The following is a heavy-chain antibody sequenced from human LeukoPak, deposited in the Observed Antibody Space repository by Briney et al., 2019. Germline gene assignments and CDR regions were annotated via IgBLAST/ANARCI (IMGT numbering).Heavy chain of an antibody. Sequence: KASETLSLTCTVSGGSISSSSYYWGWIRQPPGKGLEWIGSIYYSGSTYYNPSLKSRVTISVDTSKNQFSLKLSSVTAADTAVYYCARTIFWSGDYDIFMDIWGKGTTVTVSS. CDR2: IYYSGST. J-gene: IGHJ6*01. D-gene: IGHD3-3*01. CDR3: ARTIFWSGDYDIFMDI. V-gene: IGHV4-39*07. CDR1: GGSISSSSYY.